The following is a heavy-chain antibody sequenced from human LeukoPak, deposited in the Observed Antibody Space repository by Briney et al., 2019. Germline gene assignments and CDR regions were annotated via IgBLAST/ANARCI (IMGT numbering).Heavy chain of an antibody. J-gene: IGHJ4*02. V-gene: IGHV3-23*01. CDR1: GFTFSSYA. Sequence: PGGSLRLSCAASGFTFSSYAMSWVRQAPGKGLEWVSAISGSGGSTYYADSVRGRFTISRDNSKNTLYLQMNSLRAEDTAVYYCAKDRHPRRKYSSSWYHGKGHYFDYWGQGTLVTVSS. CDR2: ISGSGGST. D-gene: IGHD6-13*01. CDR3: AKDRHPRRKYSSSWYHGKGHYFDY.